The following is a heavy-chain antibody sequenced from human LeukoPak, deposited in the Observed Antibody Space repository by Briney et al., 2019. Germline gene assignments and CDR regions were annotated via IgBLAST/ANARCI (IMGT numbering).Heavy chain of an antibody. J-gene: IGHJ4*02. D-gene: IGHD2-15*01. CDR2: ISSSSSYI. Sequence: PGGSLRLSCAASGFTFSAYSVNWVRQAPGKGLEWVSSISSSSSYIYYADSVKGRFTISRDNSKNTLYLQMNSLTAEDTAVYYCAKDVMGCSGGSCYSAHDYWGQGTLVSVSS. CDR3: AKDVMGCSGGSCYSAHDY. V-gene: IGHV3-21*04. CDR1: GFTFSAYS.